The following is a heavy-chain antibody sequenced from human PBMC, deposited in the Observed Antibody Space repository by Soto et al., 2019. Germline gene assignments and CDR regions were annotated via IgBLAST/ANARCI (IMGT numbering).Heavy chain of an antibody. D-gene: IGHD3-10*01. V-gene: IGHV3-30*18. CDR1: GFTFSSYG. CDR2: ISYDGSNK. J-gene: IGHJ6*02. Sequence: QVQLVESGGGVVQPGRSLRLSCAASGFTFSSYGMHWVRQAPGKGLEWVAVISYDGSNKYYADSVKGRFTISRDNSKNTLYLQMNSLRAEDTAVYYCAKARLLYGSGSYLFDYGMDVWGQGTTGTVSS. CDR3: AKARLLYGSGSYLFDYGMDV.